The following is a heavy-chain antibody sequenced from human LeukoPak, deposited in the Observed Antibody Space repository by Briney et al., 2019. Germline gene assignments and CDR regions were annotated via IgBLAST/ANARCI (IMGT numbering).Heavy chain of an antibody. Sequence: GGSLRLSCAASGFTFSSYGMNWVRQAPGKGLEWVSVIYSGGSTYYADSVKGRFTISRDNSKNTLYLQMNSLRAEDTAVYYCARAISNSRDYWGQGTLVTVSS. V-gene: IGHV3-53*01. J-gene: IGHJ4*02. CDR1: GFTFSSYG. CDR2: IYSGGST. D-gene: IGHD6-13*01. CDR3: ARAISNSRDY.